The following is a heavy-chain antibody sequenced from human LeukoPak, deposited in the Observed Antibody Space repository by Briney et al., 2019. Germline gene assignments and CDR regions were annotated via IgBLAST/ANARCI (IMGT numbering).Heavy chain of an antibody. CDR2: IYYSGST. CDR1: GGSISSSSYY. J-gene: IGHJ4*02. Sequence: PSETLSLTCTVSGGSISSSSYYWGWIRQPPGKGLEWIGSIYYSGSTYHNPSLKSRVTISVDTSKNQFSLKLSSVTAADTAVYYCARGFGRYCSSTSCYPVDYWGQGTLVTVSS. D-gene: IGHD2-2*01. V-gene: IGHV4-39*01. CDR3: ARGFGRYCSSTSCYPVDY.